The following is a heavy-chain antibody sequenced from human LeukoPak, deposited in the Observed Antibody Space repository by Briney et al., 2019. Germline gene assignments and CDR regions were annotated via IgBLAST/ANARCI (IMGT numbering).Heavy chain of an antibody. Sequence: GGSLRLSCAASGFSFSNYWMSWVRQAPGKGLEWVANIKQDGSAISYVDSVKGRFTTSRDNAKNSLYLQMNSLRAEDTAVYYCARNREAGGGYFDYWGQGALVTVSS. CDR2: IKQDGSAI. CDR3: ARNREAGGGYFDY. D-gene: IGHD3-16*01. CDR1: GFSFSNYW. J-gene: IGHJ4*02. V-gene: IGHV3-7*05.